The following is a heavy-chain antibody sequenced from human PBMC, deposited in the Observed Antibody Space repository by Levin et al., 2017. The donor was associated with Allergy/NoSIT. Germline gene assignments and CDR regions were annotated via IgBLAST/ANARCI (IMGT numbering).Heavy chain of an antibody. J-gene: IGHJ6*03. CDR2: IWDDGYKK. CDR1: GFPFRSYG. Sequence: LSLPCAASGFPFRSYGMHWVRQAPGKGLEWVAVIWDDGYKKYYADSVKGRFIISRDNSKNTLYLQMNSLRAEDTAVYYCARVLRFYYYYYIDVWGKGTTVTVSS. D-gene: IGHD5-12*01. V-gene: IGHV3-33*01. CDR3: ARVLRFYYYYYIDV.